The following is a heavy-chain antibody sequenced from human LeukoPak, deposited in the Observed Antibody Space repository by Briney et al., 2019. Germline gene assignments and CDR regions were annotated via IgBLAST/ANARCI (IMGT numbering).Heavy chain of an antibody. CDR2: ISYDGNKK. CDR3: ARDLRWLGEHNQFDS. J-gene: IGHJ4*02. Sequence: GGSLRLSCAASGFTFNNYAMHWVRQAPGKGLEWITIISYDGNKKSYADSVKGRFTISRDTSQNTLYLQMSSLRAEDTAVYYCARDLRWLGEHNQFDSWGQGTLVTVSS. V-gene: IGHV3-30-3*01. D-gene: IGHD3-10*01. CDR1: GFTFNNYA.